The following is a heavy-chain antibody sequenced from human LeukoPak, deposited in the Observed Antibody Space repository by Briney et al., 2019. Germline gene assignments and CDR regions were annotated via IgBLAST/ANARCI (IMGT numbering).Heavy chain of an antibody. V-gene: IGHV3-23*01. Sequence: PGGSLRLSCAASGFTFSSYGMHWVRQAPGKGLEWVSALNGDNTYYADSVKGRFTVSRDNSKNTLYLQMNSLTAEDTAVYYCVREATGYSFADYWGQGTLVSASS. CDR3: VREATGYSFADY. CDR2: LNGDNT. D-gene: IGHD1-26*01. CDR1: GFTFSSYG. J-gene: IGHJ4*02.